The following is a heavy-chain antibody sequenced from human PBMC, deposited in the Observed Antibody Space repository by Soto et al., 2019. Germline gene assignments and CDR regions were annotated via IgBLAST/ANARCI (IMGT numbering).Heavy chain of an antibody. Sequence: GAAVKFSCKASGYSFTSLDINWVRQTAGEGLEWMGWMQPSTGRTGYAQKFQGRVTMNRDTSINTAYMELTTLTSDDTAFYYCARGVSAGVDYWVQGTLVTLSS. D-gene: IGHD1-26*01. V-gene: IGHV1-8*01. CDR2: MQPSTGRT. J-gene: IGHJ4*02. CDR1: GYSFTSLD. CDR3: ARGVSAGVDY.